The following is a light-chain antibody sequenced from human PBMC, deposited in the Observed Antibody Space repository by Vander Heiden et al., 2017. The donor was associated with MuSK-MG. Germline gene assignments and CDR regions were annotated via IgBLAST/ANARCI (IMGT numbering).Light chain of an antibody. Sequence: QSVLTQPPSVSGAPGQRVTISCTGSSPNIGAGYDVHWYQQLPGTAPKLLIYNNSNRPSGVPDRFSGSKSGTSASLAITGLQAEDEADYYCQSYDSGLSGSVFGSGTKVTVL. J-gene: IGLJ1*01. V-gene: IGLV1-40*01. CDR3: QSYDSGLSGSV. CDR2: NNS. CDR1: SPNIGAGYD.